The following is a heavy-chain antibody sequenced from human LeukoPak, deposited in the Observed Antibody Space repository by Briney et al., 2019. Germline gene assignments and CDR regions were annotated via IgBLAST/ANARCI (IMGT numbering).Heavy chain of an antibody. V-gene: IGHV1-18*01. D-gene: IGHD3-9*01. Sequence: ASVKVSCKASGYTFNNYGISWVRQAPGQGLEWMGWINSDNGNTNYAQKVQGRVTMTKDTSTSTAYMELRSLRSDDTAVYYCAREARYDVLTNYQPYYFDFWGQGTLVSVSS. J-gene: IGHJ4*02. CDR3: AREARYDVLTNYQPYYFDF. CDR2: INSDNGNT. CDR1: GYTFNNYG.